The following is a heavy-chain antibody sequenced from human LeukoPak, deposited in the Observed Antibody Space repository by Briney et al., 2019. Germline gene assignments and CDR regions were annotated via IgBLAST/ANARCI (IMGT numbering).Heavy chain of an antibody. CDR2: IYHSGST. J-gene: IGHJ5*02. CDR1: GYSISSGYY. V-gene: IGHV4-38-2*02. CDR3: ARAGETDTLWFGELLSPRSSPLSFDP. Sequence: SETLPLTCTVSGYSISSGYYWGWIRQPPGKGLEWIGSIYHSGSTYYNPSLKSRVTISVDTSKNQFSLKLSSVTAADTAVYYCARAGETDTLWFGELLSPRSSPLSFDPWGQGTLVTVSS. D-gene: IGHD3-10*01.